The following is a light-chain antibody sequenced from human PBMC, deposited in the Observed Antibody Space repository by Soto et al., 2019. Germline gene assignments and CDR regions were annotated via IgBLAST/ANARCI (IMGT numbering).Light chain of an antibody. J-gene: IGKJ5*01. CDR3: QQSDALPYT. Sequence: DIQMTQSPSSLSASIGDRVTITCQASQDISNNLSWYQQKLGKAPKLLIYDASNLETGVPSKFSGSGSWTDFTFTISSLQPEDIATYYCQQSDALPYTFGQGTRLEIK. CDR1: QDISNN. V-gene: IGKV1-33*01. CDR2: DAS.